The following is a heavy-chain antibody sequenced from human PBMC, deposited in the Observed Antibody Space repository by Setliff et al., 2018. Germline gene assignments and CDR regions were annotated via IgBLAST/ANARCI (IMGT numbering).Heavy chain of an antibody. CDR1: GYTFISYG. Sequence: ASVKVSCKASGYTFISYGISWVRQAPGQGLEWVGWISGYNSNTIYAQNFQGRVTMTTDASTNTAYMELRSLGSDDTAVYYCATFRGYTYGYDYWGQGTLVTVSS. CDR3: ATFRGYTYGYDY. V-gene: IGHV1-18*01. CDR2: ISGYNSNT. D-gene: IGHD5-18*01. J-gene: IGHJ4*02.